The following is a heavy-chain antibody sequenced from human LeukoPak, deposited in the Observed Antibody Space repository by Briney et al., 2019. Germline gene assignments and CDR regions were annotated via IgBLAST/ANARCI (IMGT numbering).Heavy chain of an antibody. CDR1: GYTFTSYA. D-gene: IGHD2-2*01. J-gene: IGHJ4*02. CDR3: TREGCGATSCYTNDY. Sequence: ASVKVSCKASGYTFTSYAMNWVRQAPGQGLEWMGWINTNTGNPTYAQGFTGRFVFSLDTSVSTTYLQMNSLETEDTAVYFCTREGCGATSCYTNDYWGQGTLVTVSS. CDR2: INTNTGNP. V-gene: IGHV7-4-1*02.